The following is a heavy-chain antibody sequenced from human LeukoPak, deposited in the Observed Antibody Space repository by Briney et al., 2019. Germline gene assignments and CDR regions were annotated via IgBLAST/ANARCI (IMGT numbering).Heavy chain of an antibody. CDR2: FDPEDGEA. CDR3: VTNRATSGSFWGVLDY. V-gene: IGHV1-24*01. D-gene: IGHD1-26*01. Sequence: ASVKVSCKVSGYTLSELSIHWVRRTPGKGLEWMGGFDPEDGEATYAQQFQGRVTVTEDTSSDTAYMELSSLRSEDTAVYYCVTNRATSGSFWGVLDYWGQGTLVTVSA. J-gene: IGHJ4*02. CDR1: GYTLSELS.